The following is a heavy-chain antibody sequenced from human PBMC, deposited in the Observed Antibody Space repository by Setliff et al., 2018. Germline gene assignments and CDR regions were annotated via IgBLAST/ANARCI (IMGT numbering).Heavy chain of an antibody. Sequence: ASVKVSCKASGGTFSSYAISWVRQAPGQGLEWMGGIIPIFGTANYAQKFQGRVTITTDESTSTADMELGSLRSEDTAVYYCARGRLQFLEWLFLDYWGQGTLVTVSS. V-gene: IGHV1-69*05. CDR1: GGTFSSYA. D-gene: IGHD3-3*01. CDR3: ARGRLQFLEWLFLDY. J-gene: IGHJ4*02. CDR2: IIPIFGTA.